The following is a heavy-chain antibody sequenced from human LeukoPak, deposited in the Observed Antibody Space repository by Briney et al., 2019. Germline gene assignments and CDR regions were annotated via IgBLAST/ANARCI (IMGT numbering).Heavy chain of an antibody. V-gene: IGHV4-39*01. CDR3: ARRGIWDLQIGNWFDP. CDR1: GASISGSDYS. J-gene: IGHJ5*02. D-gene: IGHD3-16*01. Sequence: PSETLSLTCSVSGASISGSDYSWAWIRQPPGKGLEWIGTIDDSGSTYYNPSLKTRATISPDTSKNQYSLRLTSVTAADTAIYYCARRGIWDLQIGNWFDPWGQGILVIVSS. CDR2: IDDSGST.